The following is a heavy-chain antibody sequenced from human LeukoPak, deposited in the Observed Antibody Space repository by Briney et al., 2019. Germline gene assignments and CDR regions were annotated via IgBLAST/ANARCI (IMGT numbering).Heavy chain of an antibody. J-gene: IGHJ5*01. CDR3: ARDCRLNCARQPGFDS. CDR2: ISSSSSPI. V-gene: IGHV3-48*02. D-gene: IGHD1-1*01. Sequence: GGSLRLSCAASGFTISSYAMNWVRQAPGKGLEWVSYISSSSSPINYADSVKGRFTISRDNAKNSLYLQMNSLRDEDTAVYYCARDCRLNCARQPGFDSWGQGTLVTVSS. CDR1: GFTISSYA.